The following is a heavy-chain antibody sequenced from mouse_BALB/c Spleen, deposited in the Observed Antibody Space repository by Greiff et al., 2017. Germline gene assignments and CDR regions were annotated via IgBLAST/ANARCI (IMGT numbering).Heavy chain of an antibody. CDR3: ARGGFRVVDY. Sequence: EVQLQQSGAGFVGPGALANFSSKAPGFNFKDSFMTWVKQRPEQGLEWIGWIDPENGNTIYDPKFQGKASITADTSSNTAYLQLSSLTSEDTAVYYCARGGFRVVDYWGQGTTLTVSS. J-gene: IGHJ2*01. V-gene: IGHV14-1*02. D-gene: IGHD1-1*01. CDR1: GFNFKDSF. CDR2: IDPENGNT.